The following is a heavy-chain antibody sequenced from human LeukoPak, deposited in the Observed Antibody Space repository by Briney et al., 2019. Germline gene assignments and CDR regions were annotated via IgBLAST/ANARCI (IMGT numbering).Heavy chain of an antibody. J-gene: IGHJ4*02. Sequence: PGRSLRLSCAASGFTFSSYGMHWVRQAPGKGLEWVAAISYDGSNEYYADSVKGRFTISRDNSKNTLYLQMNSLRAEDTAVYYCAKDRVNYYDSSGYYYYFDYWGQGTLVTVSS. CDR1: GFTFSSYG. D-gene: IGHD3-22*01. CDR2: ISYDGSNE. CDR3: AKDRVNYYDSSGYYYYFDY. V-gene: IGHV3-30*18.